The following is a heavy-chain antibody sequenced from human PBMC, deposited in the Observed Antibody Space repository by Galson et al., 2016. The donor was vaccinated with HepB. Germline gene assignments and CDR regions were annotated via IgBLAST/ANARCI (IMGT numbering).Heavy chain of an antibody. J-gene: IGHJ4*02. CDR1: GFIFNTYY. D-gene: IGHD4-11*01. V-gene: IGHV3-48*02. CDR3: VRGDYSLYSLDY. CDR2: ISGRNKAT. Sequence: SLRLSCAASGFIFNTYYMNWVRQAPGKGLEWVSYISGRNKATQYADSVKGRFTISRDNAKNSVYLQMDSLRDDDTAVYYCVRGDYSLYSLDYWGQGTLVTVSS.